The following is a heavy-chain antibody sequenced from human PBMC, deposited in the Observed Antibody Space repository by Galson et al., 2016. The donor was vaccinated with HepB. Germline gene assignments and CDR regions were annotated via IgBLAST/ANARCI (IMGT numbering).Heavy chain of an antibody. J-gene: IGHJ3*02. CDR2: ISGRGGNT. D-gene: IGHD3-16*01. V-gene: IGHV3-23*01. CDR3: ARGIAVITHAFDI. Sequence: SLRLSCAASGFTFSIYAMSWVRQAPGKGLEWVSGISGRGGNTYHADSVKGRFTISRDNSKNTLYLQMNSLRAEDTAVYYCARGIAVITHAFDIWGQGTMVTVSS. CDR1: GFTFSIYA.